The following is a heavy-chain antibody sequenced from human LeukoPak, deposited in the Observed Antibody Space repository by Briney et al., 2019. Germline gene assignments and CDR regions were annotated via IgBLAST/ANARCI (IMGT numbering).Heavy chain of an antibody. CDR3: ARVGSSSWYSRFDP. CDR2: MNPNSGNT. CDR1: GYTFTSYD. D-gene: IGHD6-13*01. V-gene: IGHV1-8*01. J-gene: IGHJ5*02. Sequence: AAVNVSCKSSGYTFTSYDLNWVRQATGQGLEWMGWMNPNSGNTGYAQKFQGRVTMTSNTSKSTAYTELSSLRSEDTAVYYCARVGSSSWYSRFDPWGQGTLVTVSS.